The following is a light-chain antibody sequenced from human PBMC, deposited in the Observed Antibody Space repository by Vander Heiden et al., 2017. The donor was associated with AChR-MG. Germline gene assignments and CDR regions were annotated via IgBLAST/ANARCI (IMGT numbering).Light chain of an antibody. CDR3: CSYAGTSTWV. CDR2: EVT. Sequence: QSALTQPASVSGSPGQSITISCTVSSSDVANYNLVSWYQQHPDKAPKLMSYEVTKRPSGVSNRFSGSKSGNTASLTTSGLQAEDEADYYCCSYAGTSTWVFGGGTKLTVL. J-gene: IGLJ3*02. V-gene: IGLV2-23*02. CDR1: SSDVANYNL.